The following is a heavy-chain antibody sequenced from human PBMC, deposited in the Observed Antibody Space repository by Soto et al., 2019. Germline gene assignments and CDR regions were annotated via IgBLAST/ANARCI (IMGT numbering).Heavy chain of an antibody. CDR1: GFTFGDYA. CDR3: ARRKYLDY. D-gene: IGHD6-6*01. J-gene: IGHJ4*02. CDR2: IRSNTYGGTT. V-gene: IGHV3-49*03. Sequence: GGPLRVSCTTAGFTFGDYAMSWFRQAPGKGLEWIGYIRSNTYGGTTEYAASVKGRFTISRDDSKRVAHLQMNSLETEDTAVYFCARRKYLDYWGQGTLVTVSS.